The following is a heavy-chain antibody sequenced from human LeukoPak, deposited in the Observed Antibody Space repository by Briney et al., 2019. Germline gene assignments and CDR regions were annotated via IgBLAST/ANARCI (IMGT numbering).Heavy chain of an antibody. J-gene: IGHJ6*02. Sequence: PGRSLRLSCAASGFTFSSYAMHWVRQAPGKGLEWVAVISYDGSNKYYADSVKGRFTISRDNSKNTLYLQMNSLRAEDTAVYYCARDRGDSSGYQYYYYGMAVWGQGTTVTVSS. V-gene: IGHV3-30-3*01. CDR2: ISYDGSNK. D-gene: IGHD3-22*01. CDR1: GFTFSSYA. CDR3: ARDRGDSSGYQYYYYGMAV.